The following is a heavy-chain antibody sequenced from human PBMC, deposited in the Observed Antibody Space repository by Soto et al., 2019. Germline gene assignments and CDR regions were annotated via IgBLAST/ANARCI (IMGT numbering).Heavy chain of an antibody. CDR3: ARDQGYSSGWYSSGFSPLPTPLDY. CDR2: INPSGGST. V-gene: IGHV1-46*03. J-gene: IGHJ4*02. CDR1: GYTFTSYY. Sequence: ASVKVSCKASGYTFTSYYMHWVRQAPGQGLEWMGIINPSGGSTSYAQKFQGRVTMTRDTSTSTVYMELGSLRSEDTAVYYCARDQGYSSGWYSSGFSPLPTPLDYWGQGTLVTVSS. D-gene: IGHD6-19*01.